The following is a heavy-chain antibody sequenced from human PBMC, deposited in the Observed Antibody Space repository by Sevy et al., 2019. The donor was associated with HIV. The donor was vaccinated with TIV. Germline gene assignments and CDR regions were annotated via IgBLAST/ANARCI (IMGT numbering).Heavy chain of an antibody. CDR1: GGTFSSYA. CDR2: IIPIFGTA. D-gene: IGHD3-3*01. J-gene: IGHJ4*02. V-gene: IGHV1-69*13. Sequence: ASVKVSCKASGGTFSSYAISWVRQAPGQGLEWMGGIIPIFGTANYAQKFQGRVTITADESTSTAYMELSSLRSEDTAMYYCARGRYDFWSGGGYYFDYWGQGTLVTVSS. CDR3: ARGRYDFWSGGGYYFDY.